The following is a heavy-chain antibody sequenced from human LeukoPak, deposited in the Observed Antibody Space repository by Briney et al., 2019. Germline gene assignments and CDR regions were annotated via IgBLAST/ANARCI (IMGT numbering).Heavy chain of an antibody. CDR2: IIPIFGTA. Sequence: GASVKVSCKASRGIFSSYAISWVRQAPGQGLEWMGGIIPIFGTANYAQKFQGRVTITADKSTSTAYMELSSLRSEDTAVYYCARDDIVVVPAAMVYWGQGTLVTVSS. D-gene: IGHD2-2*01. V-gene: IGHV1-69*06. J-gene: IGHJ4*02. CDR3: ARDDIVVVPAAMVY. CDR1: RGIFSSYA.